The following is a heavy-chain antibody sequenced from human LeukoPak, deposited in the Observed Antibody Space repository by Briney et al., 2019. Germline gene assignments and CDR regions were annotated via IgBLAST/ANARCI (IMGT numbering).Heavy chain of an antibody. CDR3: ARDYHGSSWYYFDY. D-gene: IGHD6-13*01. Sequence: SETLSLTCTVSGGSVNGDNYYWSWIRQPPGKGLEWIGYIYYSGSTNYNPSLKSRVTMSVDTSKNQLSLKLSSVTAADTAVYYCARDYHGSSWYYFDYWGQGTLVTVAS. V-gene: IGHV4-61*01. CDR2: IYYSGST. J-gene: IGHJ4*02. CDR1: GGSVNGDNYY.